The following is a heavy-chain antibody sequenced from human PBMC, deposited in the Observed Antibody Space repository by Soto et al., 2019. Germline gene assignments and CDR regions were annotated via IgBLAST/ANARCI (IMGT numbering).Heavy chain of an antibody. Sequence: PGGSLRLSCAASGFTFSDYYMSWIRQAPGKGLEWVSYISSSGSTICYADSVKGRFTISRENAKNSLYLQMNSLRAEDTAVYYCARDLGTRTRPPLYYGMDVWGQGTLVTVSS. V-gene: IGHV3-11*01. D-gene: IGHD6-6*01. CDR1: GFTFSDYY. CDR2: ISSSGSTI. CDR3: ARDLGTRTRPPLYYGMDV. J-gene: IGHJ6*02.